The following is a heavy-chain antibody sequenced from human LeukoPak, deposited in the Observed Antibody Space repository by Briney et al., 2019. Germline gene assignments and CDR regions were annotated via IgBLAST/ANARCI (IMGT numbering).Heavy chain of an antibody. J-gene: IGHJ3*02. D-gene: IGHD1-1*01. V-gene: IGHV6-1*01. CDR3: VRDGQLGYDALDI. CDR2: TYYRSKWYN. Sequence: SQTLSLTCAISGDSVSSNTAAWNWIRQSPSRGLEWLGRTYYRSKWYNDYAVSVRGRITVNPGTSKNEFSLQLNSVTPEDTAVYYCVRDGQLGYDALDIWGQGTLVTVSS. CDR1: GDSVSSNTAA.